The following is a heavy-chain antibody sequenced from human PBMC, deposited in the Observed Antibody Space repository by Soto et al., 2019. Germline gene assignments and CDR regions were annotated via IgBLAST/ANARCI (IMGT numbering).Heavy chain of an antibody. J-gene: IGHJ6*02. V-gene: IGHV4-34*01. CDR2: INHSGST. D-gene: IGHD6-6*01. Sequence: QVQLQQWGAGLLKPSETLSLTCAVYGGSFSGYYWSWIRQPPGKGLEWIGEINHSGSTNYNPSLKSRVTISVDTSKNQFSLKLSSVTAADTAVYYCARVGVYRGGMDVWGQGTTVTVSS. CDR3: ARVGVYRGGMDV. CDR1: GGSFSGYY.